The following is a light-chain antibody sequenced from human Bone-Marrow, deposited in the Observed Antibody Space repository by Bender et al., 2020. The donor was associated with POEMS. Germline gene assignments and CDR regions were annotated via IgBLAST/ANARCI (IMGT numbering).Light chain of an antibody. CDR1: ASDVGGYYY. Sequence: QSALTQPASVSGSPGQSITISCTGTASDVGGYYYVSWYQKRPGKAPELLIHDVSDRPSGVPDRFSGSKSGTSASLAISGLQSEDEADYYCVAWDASLNGPVFGGGTKLTVL. J-gene: IGLJ2*01. V-gene: IGLV2-14*01. CDR3: VAWDASLNGPV. CDR2: DVS.